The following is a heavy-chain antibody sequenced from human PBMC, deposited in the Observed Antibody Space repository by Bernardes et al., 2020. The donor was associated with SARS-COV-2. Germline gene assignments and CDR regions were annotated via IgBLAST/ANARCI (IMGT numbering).Heavy chain of an antibody. D-gene: IGHD3-10*01. J-gene: IGHJ6*02. Sequence: GGSLRLSCAASGFTVSSNYMSWVRQAPGKGLEWVSVIYSGGSTYYADSVKGRVTISRDNSKNTLYLQMNSLRAEDTAVYYCARDEPGGFGELFLHYYYYGMDVWGQGTTVTVSS. V-gene: IGHV3-66*02. CDR1: GFTVSSNY. CDR2: IYSGGST. CDR3: ARDEPGGFGELFLHYYYYGMDV.